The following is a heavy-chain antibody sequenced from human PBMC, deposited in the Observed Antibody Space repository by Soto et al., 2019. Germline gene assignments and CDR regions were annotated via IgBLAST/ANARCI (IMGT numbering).Heavy chain of an antibody. J-gene: IGHJ5*02. CDR1: GGTFSSYT. V-gene: IGHV1-69*04. CDR2: IIPILGIA. D-gene: IGHD6-13*01. Sequence: SVKVSCKASGGTFSSYTISWVRQAPGQGLEWMGRIIPILGIANYAQKFQGRVTITADKSTSTAYMELSSLRSEDTAVYYCARDQIGSKPRWFDPWGQGTLVTVS. CDR3: ARDQIGSKPRWFDP.